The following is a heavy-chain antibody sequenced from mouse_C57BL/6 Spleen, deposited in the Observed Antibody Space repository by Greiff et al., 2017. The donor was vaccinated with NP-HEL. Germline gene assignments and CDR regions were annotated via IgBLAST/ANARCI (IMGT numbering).Heavy chain of an antibody. CDR3: TRFITTVVASSYYAMDY. CDR1: GYTFTDYE. Sequence: VQLQQSGAELVRPGASVTLSCKASGYTFTDYEMHWVKQTPVHGLEWIGAIDPETGGTAYNQKFKGKAILTADKSSSTAYMELRSLTSEDSAVYYCTRFITTVVASSYYAMDYWGQGTSVTVSS. V-gene: IGHV1-15*01. CDR2: IDPETGGT. J-gene: IGHJ4*01. D-gene: IGHD1-1*01.